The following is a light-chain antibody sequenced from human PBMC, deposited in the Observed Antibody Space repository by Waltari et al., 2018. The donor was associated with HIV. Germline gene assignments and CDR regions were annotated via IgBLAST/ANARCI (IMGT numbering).Light chain of an antibody. V-gene: IGKV1-13*02. Sequence: AIQLTQSPSSLSASVGDRVTILCRASEDISGALAWYQQTPGTPPRLLIHDASILESGVPSKFSGSGAGADFALTIISLQPEDCATYDCQQFKTYPLTFGGGTKVEIK. J-gene: IGKJ4*01. CDR2: DAS. CDR1: EDISGA. CDR3: QQFKTYPLT.